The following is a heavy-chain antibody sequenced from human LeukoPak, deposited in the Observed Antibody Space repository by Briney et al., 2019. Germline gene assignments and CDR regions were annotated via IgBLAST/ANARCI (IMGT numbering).Heavy chain of an antibody. D-gene: IGHD3-22*01. CDR2: ISAYNGNT. J-gene: IGHJ4*02. CDR1: GYSFILYG. CDR3: ASMGSGYYYPDY. Sequence: GASVKVSCKASGYSFILYGISWVRQAPGEGPEWMGWISAYNGNTNYAQKLQGRVTMTTDTSTSTAYMELRSLRSDDTAVYYCASMGSGYYYPDYWGQGTLVTVSS. V-gene: IGHV1-18*01.